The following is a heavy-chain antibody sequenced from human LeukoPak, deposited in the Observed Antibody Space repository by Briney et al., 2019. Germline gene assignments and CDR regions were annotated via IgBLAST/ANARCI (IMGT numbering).Heavy chain of an antibody. CDR3: ARGPNEYYYDSSGYYPY. J-gene: IGHJ4*02. Sequence: PSETLSLTCAVYGGSFSGYYWSWIRQPPGKGLEWIGEINHSGSTNYNPSLKSRVTISVDTSKNQFSLKLSSVTAADTAVYYCARGPNEYYYDSSGYYPYWSQGTLVTVSS. CDR2: INHSGST. V-gene: IGHV4-34*01. D-gene: IGHD3-22*01. CDR1: GGSFSGYY.